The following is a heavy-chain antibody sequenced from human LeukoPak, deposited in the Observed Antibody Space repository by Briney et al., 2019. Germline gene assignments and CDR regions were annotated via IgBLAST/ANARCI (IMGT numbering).Heavy chain of an antibody. CDR2: IRYDGSNK. Sequence: GGSLRLPCAASGFTFSSYGMHWVRQAPGKGLEWVAFIRYDGSNKYYADSVKGRFTISRDNSKNTLYLQMNSLRAEDTAVYYCAKDHGSSWYEGYYFDYWGQGTLVTVSS. J-gene: IGHJ4*02. V-gene: IGHV3-30*02. CDR3: AKDHGSSWYEGYYFDY. CDR1: GFTFSSYG. D-gene: IGHD6-13*01.